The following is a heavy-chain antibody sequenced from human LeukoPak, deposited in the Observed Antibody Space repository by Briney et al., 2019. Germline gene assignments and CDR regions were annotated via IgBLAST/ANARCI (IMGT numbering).Heavy chain of an antibody. V-gene: IGHV3-30*04. CDR3: ARVGAVAELLHWFAP. Sequence: VRSRRLSCAGSGATFSSYAMRWVRQAPGKRLEWVAVISYDGSNKYYADSVKGRFTISRANSKNTLYLQMNSLRAEDTAVYYSARVGAVAELLHWFAPWGQGTLVTVSS. CDR2: ISYDGSNK. J-gene: IGHJ5*02. D-gene: IGHD3-10*01. CDR1: GATFSSYA.